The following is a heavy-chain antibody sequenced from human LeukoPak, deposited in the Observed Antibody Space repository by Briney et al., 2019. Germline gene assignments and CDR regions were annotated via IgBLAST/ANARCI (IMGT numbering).Heavy chain of an antibody. Sequence: GGSLRLSCAASGFTFSSYSMNWVRQAPGKGLEWVSSISSSSSYIYYADSVKGRFTISRDDAKNSLYLQMNSLRAEDTAVYYCARDISSGALPDLYYYYGMDVWGQGTTVTVSS. J-gene: IGHJ6*02. CDR1: GFTFSSYS. CDR3: ARDISSGALPDLYYYYGMDV. D-gene: IGHD6-19*01. CDR2: ISSSSSYI. V-gene: IGHV3-21*01.